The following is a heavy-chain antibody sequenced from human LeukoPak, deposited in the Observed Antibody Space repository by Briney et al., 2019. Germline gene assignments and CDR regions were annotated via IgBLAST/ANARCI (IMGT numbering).Heavy chain of an antibody. CDR1: GGSFSYYY. J-gene: IGHJ4*02. V-gene: IGHV4-34*01. Sequence: SETLSLTCAVYGGSFSYYYWSWIRQPPGKGLEWIGEINHSGSTNYNPSLKSRVTISIDASKNQFSLKLSSVTAADTAVYYCATRKEFDYWGQGTLVTVSS. CDR3: ATRKEFDY. CDR2: INHSGST.